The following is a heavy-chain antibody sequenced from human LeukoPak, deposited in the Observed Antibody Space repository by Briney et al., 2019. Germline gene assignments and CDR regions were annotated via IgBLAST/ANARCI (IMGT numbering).Heavy chain of an antibody. CDR2: INHSGST. CDR3: ARDRSTVDYYGLDV. Sequence: SETLSLTCAVSGGSFSGYYWSWIHQPPGKGLEWIGEINHSGSTNYNPSLKSRVTISVDTSKNQFSLKLSSVTAADTAVYYCARDRSTVDYYGLDVWGQGTTVIVSS. V-gene: IGHV4-34*01. CDR1: GGSFSGYY. J-gene: IGHJ6*02. D-gene: IGHD4-11*01.